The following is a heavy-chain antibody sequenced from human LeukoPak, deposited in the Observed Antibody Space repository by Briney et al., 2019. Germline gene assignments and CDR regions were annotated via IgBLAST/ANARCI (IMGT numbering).Heavy chain of an antibody. D-gene: IGHD1-26*01. CDR2: ISGSGGST. CDR1: GFTFSSYA. CDR3: AKDLRSSADSKMGAADY. J-gene: IGHJ4*02. V-gene: IGHV3-23*01. Sequence: GGSPRLSCAASGFTFSSYAMNWVRQAPGKGLEWVSAISGSGGSTYYADSVKGRFTISRDSSKNTLYLQMNSLRAEDTAVYYCAKDLRSSADSKMGAADYWGQGTLVTVSS.